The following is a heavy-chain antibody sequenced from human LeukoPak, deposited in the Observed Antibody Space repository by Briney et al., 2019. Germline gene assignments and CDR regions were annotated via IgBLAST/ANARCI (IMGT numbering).Heavy chain of an antibody. Sequence: SQTLSLTCTVSGGSISSGGYYWSWIRQHPGKGLEWIGYIYYSGSTYYNPSLKSRVTISEDTSKNQFSLKLSSVTAADTAVYYCASRIDYSYGIDYWGQGTLVTVSS. J-gene: IGHJ4*02. D-gene: IGHD5-18*01. CDR3: ASRIDYSYGIDY. CDR2: IYYSGST. CDR1: GGSISSGGYY. V-gene: IGHV4-31*03.